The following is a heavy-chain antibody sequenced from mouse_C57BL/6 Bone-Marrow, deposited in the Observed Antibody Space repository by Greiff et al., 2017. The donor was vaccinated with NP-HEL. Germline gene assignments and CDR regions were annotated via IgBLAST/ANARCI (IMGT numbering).Heavy chain of an antibody. V-gene: IGHV1-55*01. Sequence: VQLQQSGAELVKPGASVKMSCKASGYTFTSYWITWVKQRPGQGLEWIGDIYPGSGSTNYNEKFKSKATLTVDTSSSTAYMQLSILTSEDSAVYDCARRWGNKYYFDYWGQGTTLTVSS. CDR3: ARRWGNKYYFDY. J-gene: IGHJ2*01. CDR2: IYPGSGST. CDR1: GYTFTSYW. D-gene: IGHD2-1*01.